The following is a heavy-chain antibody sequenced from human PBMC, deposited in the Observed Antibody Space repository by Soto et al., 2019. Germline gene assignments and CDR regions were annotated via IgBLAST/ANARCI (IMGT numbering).Heavy chain of an antibody. Sequence: PSETLSLSCTVSGGSISSGGYYWSWIRQHPGKGLEWIGYIYYSGSTYYNPSLKSRVTISVDTSKNQFSLKLSSVTAADTAVYYCARDSSSSPWFDPWGQGTLVTVSS. CDR3: ARDSSSSPWFDP. CDR1: GGSISSGGYY. J-gene: IGHJ5*02. CDR2: IYYSGST. V-gene: IGHV4-31*03. D-gene: IGHD6-6*01.